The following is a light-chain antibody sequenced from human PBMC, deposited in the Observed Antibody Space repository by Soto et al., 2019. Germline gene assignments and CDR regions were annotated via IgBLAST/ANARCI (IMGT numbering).Light chain of an antibody. V-gene: IGKV1-9*01. CDR3: QQLNSYPLT. J-gene: IGKJ4*01. CDR1: QGISSY. Sequence: DIQLTQSPSFLSASVGDRVTITCRASQGISSYLAWYQQKPGKAPKLLIYAASTLQSGVPSRFSGSGSGTAVTLSISSLQPEDFTNYYCQQLNSYPLTFGGGTKVEIK. CDR2: AAS.